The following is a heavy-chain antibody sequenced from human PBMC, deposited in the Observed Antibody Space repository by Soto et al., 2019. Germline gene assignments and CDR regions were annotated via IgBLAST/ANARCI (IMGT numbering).Heavy chain of an antibody. CDR2: ISGSGGST. D-gene: IGHD3-10*01. CDR1: GLSVKSYA. J-gene: IGHJ4*02. CDR3: AKDRLWFGEYDY. Sequence: PGGCMGLSCAASGLSVKSYAMTWVRQATGKGLEWVSAISGSGGSTYYADSVKGRFTISRDNSKNTLYLQMNSLRAEDTAVYCCAKDRLWFGEYDYWAEGTLVTLPS. V-gene: IGHV3-23*01.